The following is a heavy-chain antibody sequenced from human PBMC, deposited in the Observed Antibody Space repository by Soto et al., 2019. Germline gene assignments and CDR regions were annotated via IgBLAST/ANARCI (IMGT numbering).Heavy chain of an antibody. D-gene: IGHD6-13*01. J-gene: IGHJ4*02. CDR1: GGSISSDY. CDR3: ARYRREAVAGYTLDN. Sequence: PSETLSLTCTVSGGSISSDYWTWIRQSPGKGLEWIRYVYNSGSTNYNPSLKSRVTISEDASKSQFSLKVNSMTAADTAVYYCARYRREAVAGYTLDNWGQGILVTVSS. CDR2: VYNSGST. V-gene: IGHV4-59*01.